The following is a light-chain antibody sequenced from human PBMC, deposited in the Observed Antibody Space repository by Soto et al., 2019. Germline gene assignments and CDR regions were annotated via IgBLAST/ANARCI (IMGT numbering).Light chain of an antibody. CDR3: QQRSNWTLT. V-gene: IGKV3-11*01. Sequence: EIVLTQSPATMSFSPGKRATLTCSASQSIGTSLVWYQQKRGQAPRLLIYDASNRAIGIPARFSGIGSGTDFTLTLSSLENEDFAVYVGQQRSNWTLTFGGGTKVDIK. CDR1: QSIGTS. J-gene: IGKJ4*01. CDR2: DAS.